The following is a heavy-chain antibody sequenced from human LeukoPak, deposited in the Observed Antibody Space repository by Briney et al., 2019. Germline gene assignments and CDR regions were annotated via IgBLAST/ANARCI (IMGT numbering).Heavy chain of an antibody. CDR2: INHSGST. J-gene: IGHJ6*02. D-gene: IGHD2-2*02. Sequence: SETLSLTCTVSGGSISSSSYYWGWLRQPPGKGLEWIGEINHSGSTNYNPSPKSRVTVSVDTSKNQFSLKLSSVTAADTAVYYCARKSPLYCSSTSCYTFFRTRNYYYGMDVWGQGTTVTVSS. V-gene: IGHV4-39*07. CDR1: GGSISSSSYY. CDR3: ARKSPLYCSSTSCYTFFRTRNYYYGMDV.